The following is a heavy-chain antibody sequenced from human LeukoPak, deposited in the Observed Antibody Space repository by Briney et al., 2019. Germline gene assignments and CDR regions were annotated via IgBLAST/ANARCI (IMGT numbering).Heavy chain of an antibody. J-gene: IGHJ4*02. D-gene: IGHD2-2*03. CDR3: ARSKSALDPFDY. CDR1: GYTFTTYA. Sequence: GASVKVSCKASGYTFTTYAVHWVRQAPGQRLEWMGWSNTGNGDTKYSQEFQGRVTITRDTSASTAYMELSSLRSEDMAVYFCARSKSALDPFDYWGQGTLVTVSS. V-gene: IGHV1-3*02. CDR2: SNTGNGDT.